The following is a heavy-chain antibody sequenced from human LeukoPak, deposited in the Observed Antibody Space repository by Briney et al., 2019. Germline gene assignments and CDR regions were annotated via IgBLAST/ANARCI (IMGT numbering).Heavy chain of an antibody. CDR3: ARRFLRRQGKYYDFWSGSHYFDY. J-gene: IGHJ4*02. V-gene: IGHV4-34*01. D-gene: IGHD3-3*01. Sequence: SETLSLTCAVYGESFSGYYWSWIRQPPGKGLEWIGEINHSGSTNYNPSLKSRVTISVDTSKNQFSLKLSSVTAADTAVYYCARRFLRRQGKYYDFWSGSHYFDYWGQGTLVTVSS. CDR2: INHSGST. CDR1: GESFSGYY.